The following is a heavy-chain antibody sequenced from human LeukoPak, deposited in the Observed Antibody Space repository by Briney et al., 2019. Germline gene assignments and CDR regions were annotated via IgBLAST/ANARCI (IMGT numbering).Heavy chain of an antibody. CDR2: IYSGGST. J-gene: IGHJ4*02. CDR3: ARGNKWSFDS. CDR1: GFTVSSNY. Sequence: HPGGSLRLSCAASGFTVSSNYMSWVRQAPGKGLEWVSVIYSGGSTYYADSVVVRFTISRDSAKNTLYLQMNSLRPEDTAVYYCARGNKWSFDSWGQGALVTVSS. V-gene: IGHV3-53*01. D-gene: IGHD2-15*01.